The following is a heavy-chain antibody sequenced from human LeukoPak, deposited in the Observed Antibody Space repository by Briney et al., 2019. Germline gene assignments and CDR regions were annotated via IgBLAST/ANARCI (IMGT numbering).Heavy chain of an antibody. CDR1: GFTFSSYE. D-gene: IGHD6-13*01. J-gene: IGHJ3*02. V-gene: IGHV3-48*03. Sequence: GGSLRLSCAASGFTFSSYEMNWVRQAPGKGLEWVSYISSSGSTIYYADSVKGRFTISRDNAKNSLYLQMNSLRAEDTALYYCAKDSRGGRYSSSWYARAFDIWGQGTMVTVSS. CDR2: ISSSGSTI. CDR3: AKDSRGGRYSSSWYARAFDI.